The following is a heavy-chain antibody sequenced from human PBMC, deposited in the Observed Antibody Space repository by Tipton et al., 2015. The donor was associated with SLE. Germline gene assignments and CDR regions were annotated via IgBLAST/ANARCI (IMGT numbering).Heavy chain of an antibody. D-gene: IGHD1-1*01. Sequence: RSLRLSCAASGFTFSSYAMYWVRQAPGKGLEWVAVISYDGSNKYYADSVKGRFTISRDNSKNTLYLQMNSLRAEDTAVYYCARDRAHRQLPFYYYGMDVWGQGTTVTVSS. CDR3: ARDRAHRQLPFYYYGMDV. V-gene: IGHV3-30*14. CDR2: ISYDGSNK. CDR1: GFTFSSYA. J-gene: IGHJ6*02.